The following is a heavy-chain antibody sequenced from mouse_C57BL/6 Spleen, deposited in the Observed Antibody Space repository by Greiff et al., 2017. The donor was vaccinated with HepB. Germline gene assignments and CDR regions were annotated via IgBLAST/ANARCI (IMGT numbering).Heavy chain of an antibody. CDR2: INYDGSST. D-gene: IGHD2-3*01. V-gene: IGHV5-16*01. Sequence: EVHLVESEGGLVQPGSSMKLSCTASGFTFSDYYMAWVRQVPEEGLEWVANINYDGSSTYYLDSLKSRFIISRDNAKNILYLQMSSLKSEDTATYYCARDTYDGYYEGAMDYWGQGTSVTVSS. J-gene: IGHJ4*01. CDR1: GFTFSDYY. CDR3: ARDTYDGYYEGAMDY.